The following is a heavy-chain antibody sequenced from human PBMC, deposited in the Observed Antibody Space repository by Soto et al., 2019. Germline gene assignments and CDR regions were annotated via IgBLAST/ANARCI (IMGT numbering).Heavy chain of an antibody. CDR3: ARRHTYGPSFDY. CDR1: GYSFTSFW. CDR2: IYPDDT. V-gene: IGHV5-51*03. Sequence: EVQLVQSGAEVKKPGESLKISCKGSGYSFTSFWIGWVRQMPGKGLEWMGIIYPDDTRDSPSFQGQATISADRSLNTAYLQWSSLRASDTATYYCARRHTYGPSFDYWGQGTLVTVSS. J-gene: IGHJ4*02. D-gene: IGHD5-18*01.